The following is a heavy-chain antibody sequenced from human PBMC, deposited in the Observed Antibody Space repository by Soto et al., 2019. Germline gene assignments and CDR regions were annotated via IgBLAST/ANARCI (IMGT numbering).Heavy chain of an antibody. CDR3: ARGPRIAARTGNQMGGYYYYMDV. Sequence: PSETLSLTCAVYGGSFSGYYWSWIRQPPGKGLEWIGEINHSGSTNYNPSLKSRVIISVDTSKNQFSLKLSSVTAADTAVYYCARGPRIAARTGNQMGGYYYYMDVWGKGTTVTVSS. D-gene: IGHD6-6*01. J-gene: IGHJ6*03. V-gene: IGHV4-34*01. CDR2: INHSGST. CDR1: GGSFSGYY.